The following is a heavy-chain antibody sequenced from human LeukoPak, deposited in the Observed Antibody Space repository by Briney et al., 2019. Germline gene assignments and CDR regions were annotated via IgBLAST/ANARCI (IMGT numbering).Heavy chain of an antibody. CDR1: GFTFSSYS. CDR2: ISSSSSYV. J-gene: IGHJ4*02. Sequence: GGSLRLSCAASGFTFSSYSMNWVRQAPGKGLEWVSSISSSSSYVYYADSVKGRFTISRDNAKNSLYLQMNSLRAEDTAVYYCARVLYRAGGSCYLPPDYWGQGTLVTVSS. CDR3: ARVLYRAGGSCYLPPDY. V-gene: IGHV3-21*01. D-gene: IGHD2-15*01.